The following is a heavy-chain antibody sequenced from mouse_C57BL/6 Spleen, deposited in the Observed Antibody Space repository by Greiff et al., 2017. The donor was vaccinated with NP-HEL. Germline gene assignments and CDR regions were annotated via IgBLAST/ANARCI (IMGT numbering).Heavy chain of an antibody. Sequence: VKLMESGPELVKPGASVKISCKASGYSFTSYYIHWVKQRPGQGLEWIGWIYPGSGNTKYNEKFKGKATLTADTSSSTAYMQLSSLTSEDSAVYYCARKAIYYGNFYAMDYWGQGTSVTVSS. J-gene: IGHJ4*01. CDR3: ARKAIYYGNFYAMDY. V-gene: IGHV1-66*01. CDR2: IYPGSGNT. D-gene: IGHD2-1*01. CDR1: GYSFTSYY.